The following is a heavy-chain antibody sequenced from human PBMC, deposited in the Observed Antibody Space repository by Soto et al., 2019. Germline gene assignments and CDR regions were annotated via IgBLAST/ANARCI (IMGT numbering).Heavy chain of an antibody. V-gene: IGHV4-38-2*02. D-gene: IGHD3-3*01. J-gene: IGHJ4*02. CDR1: GYSISGGYY. CDR3: AREGDDVLRFLEWLSDGGRYFDY. CDR2: IYLSGTT. Sequence: SETLSLTCAVSGYSISGGYYWGWIRQPPGKGLEWIGTIYLSGTTYYNPSLKSRVTISVDTSKNQFSLKLSSVTAADTAVYYCAREGDDVLRFLEWLSDGGRYFDYWGQGTLVTVSS.